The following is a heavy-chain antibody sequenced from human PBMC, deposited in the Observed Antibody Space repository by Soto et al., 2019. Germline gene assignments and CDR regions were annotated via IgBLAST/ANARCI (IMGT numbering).Heavy chain of an antibody. V-gene: IGHV3-30*18. J-gene: IGHJ6*02. D-gene: IGHD5-12*01. CDR3: AKGNRGYSGYDSYYYYGMDV. Sequence: PGGSLRLSCAASGFTFSSYGMHWVRQAPGKGLEWVAVISYDGSNKYYADSVKGRFTISRDNSKNTLYLQMNSLRAEDTAVYYCAKGNRGYSGYDSYYYYGMDVWGQGTTVTVYS. CDR1: GFTFSSYG. CDR2: ISYDGSNK.